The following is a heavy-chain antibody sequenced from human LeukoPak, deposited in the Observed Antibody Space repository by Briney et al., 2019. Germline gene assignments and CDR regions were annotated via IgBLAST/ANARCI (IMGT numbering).Heavy chain of an antibody. CDR2: IKQDGSEK. J-gene: IGHJ4*02. D-gene: IGHD3-3*01. CDR3: ARTTSTIFGVEYYFDY. Sequence: GGSLRLSCAASGFTFSSYWMSWVRQAPGKGLEWVANIKQDGSEKYYVDSVKGRFTIFRDNAKNSLYLQMNSLRAEDTAVYYCARTTSTIFGVEYYFDYWGQGTLVTVSS. V-gene: IGHV3-7*01. CDR1: GFTFSSYW.